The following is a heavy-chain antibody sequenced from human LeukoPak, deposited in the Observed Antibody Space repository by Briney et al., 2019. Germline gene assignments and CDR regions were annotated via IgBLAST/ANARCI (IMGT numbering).Heavy chain of an antibody. CDR2: IKSKTDGGTT. CDR3: TTDAFNYDSSGYYYVY. V-gene: IGHV3-15*01. D-gene: IGHD3-22*01. J-gene: IGHJ4*02. Sequence: PGGSLRLSSAASGFTFSNAWMSWVRQAPGKGLEWVGRIKSKTDGGTTDYAAPVKGRFTISRDDSKNTLYLQMNSLKTEDTAVYYCTTDAFNYDSSGYYYVYWGQGTLVTVSS. CDR1: GFTFSNAW.